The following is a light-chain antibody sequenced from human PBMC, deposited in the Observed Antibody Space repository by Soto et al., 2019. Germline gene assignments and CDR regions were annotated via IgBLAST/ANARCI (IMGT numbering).Light chain of an antibody. J-gene: IGLJ1*01. CDR2: GNS. CDR3: PSYDNSLSVYV. Sequence: QSVLTQPPPVSGAPGQRVTISCTVSSSNIGAHYDVHWYQQLPGTAPKLLIYGNSNRPSGVPDRFSGSKSGTSASLAITGLQAEDEADYYCPSYDNSLSVYVFGTGTKVTVL. CDR1: SSNIGAHYD. V-gene: IGLV1-40*01.